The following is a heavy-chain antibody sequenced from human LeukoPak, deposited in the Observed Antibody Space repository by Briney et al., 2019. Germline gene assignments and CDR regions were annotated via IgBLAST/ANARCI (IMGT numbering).Heavy chain of an antibody. V-gene: IGHV6-1*01. J-gene: IGHJ6*02. CDR3: ARDSGSLKMFYYYGMDV. D-gene: IGHD1-26*01. CDR1: GDSVSSNSAA. CDR2: TYYRSKWYN. Sequence: SQTLSLTCAISGDSVSSNSAAWNWIRQSPSRGLEWLGRTYYRSKWYNDYALSVKSRVTINPDTSKNQFSLQLNSVTPEDTAVYYCARDSGSLKMFYYYGMDVWGQGTTVTVSS.